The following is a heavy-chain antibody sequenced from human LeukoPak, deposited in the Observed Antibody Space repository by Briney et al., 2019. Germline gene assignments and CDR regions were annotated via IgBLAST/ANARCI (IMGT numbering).Heavy chain of an antibody. D-gene: IGHD3-22*01. CDR3: ARDPTDSSHYHYLGMDV. J-gene: IGHJ6*02. Sequence: GASVKVSCKASGYIFTSYDMHWVRQAPGQGLEWMGIINPRGGSTSYAQKFQGRVTMTRDTSTTTVYMELSSLRSEDTAVYYCARDPTDSSHYHYLGMDVWGQGTTVTVSS. CDR1: GYIFTSYD. CDR2: INPRGGST. V-gene: IGHV1-46*01.